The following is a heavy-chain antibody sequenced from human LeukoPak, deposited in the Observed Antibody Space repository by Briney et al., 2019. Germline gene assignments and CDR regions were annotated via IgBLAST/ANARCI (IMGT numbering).Heavy chain of an antibody. CDR1: GFTFSSYG. CDR2: IWYDGSNK. V-gene: IGHV3-33*01. Sequence: GGSLRLSCAASGFTFSSYGMHWVRQAPGKGLEWVAVIWYDGSNKYYADSVKGRFTISRDNSKNTLYLQMNSLRAEDTAVYYCARRISPNWFDPWGQGTLVTVSS. J-gene: IGHJ5*02. D-gene: IGHD2/OR15-2a*01. CDR3: ARRISPNWFDP.